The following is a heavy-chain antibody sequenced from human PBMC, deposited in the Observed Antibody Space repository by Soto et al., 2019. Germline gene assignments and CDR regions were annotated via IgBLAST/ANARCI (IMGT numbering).Heavy chain of an antibody. Sequence: VQLVESGGGLVQPGGSLRLSCAACGFTFSSYEMNWVRQAPGKGLEWVSYISSSGSTIFYADSVKGRFTISRDNAKNSLYLQMNSLRAEDTAVYYCARDDGLGLAPYYGMDVWGQGTTVTVSS. CDR2: ISSSGSTI. CDR3: ARDDGLGLAPYYGMDV. V-gene: IGHV3-48*03. CDR1: GFTFSSYE. J-gene: IGHJ6*02. D-gene: IGHD3-10*01.